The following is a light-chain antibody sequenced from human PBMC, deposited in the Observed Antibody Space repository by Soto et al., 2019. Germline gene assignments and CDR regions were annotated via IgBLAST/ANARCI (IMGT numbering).Light chain of an antibody. V-gene: IGLV2-18*02. CDR3: SAFTTINTYV. J-gene: IGLJ1*01. CDR1: SSDVGSNNR. Sequence: QSALTQPPSVSGSPGQSVAISCSGSSSDVGSNNRVSWYQQSPGTAPKLLIYDVTNRPSGVPDRFSGSKSGNTASLTISGPQAEDEADYYCSAFTTINTYVFGTGARAPV. CDR2: DVT.